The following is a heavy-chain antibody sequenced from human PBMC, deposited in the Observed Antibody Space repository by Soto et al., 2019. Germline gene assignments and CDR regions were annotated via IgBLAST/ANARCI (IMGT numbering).Heavy chain of an antibody. J-gene: IGHJ4*02. D-gene: IGHD6-6*01. CDR1: GDSINSDNYY. CDR2: IYYRGNT. CDR3: ARLEGLATSSYYFDY. V-gene: IGHV4-39*01. Sequence: QLQLQESGPGLVKPSETLSLTCSVSGDSINSDNYYWGWIRQPPGKGLEWIGSIYYRGNTYYNPSLKTRVTISLDKSKSQFSLKLNSVTAAYSAVYFCARLEGLATSSYYFDYWGQGTLVTVSS.